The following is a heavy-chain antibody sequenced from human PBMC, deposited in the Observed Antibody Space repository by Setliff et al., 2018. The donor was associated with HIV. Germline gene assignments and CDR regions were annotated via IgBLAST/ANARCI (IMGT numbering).Heavy chain of an antibody. V-gene: IGHV3-72*01. D-gene: IGHD1-26*01. Sequence: GGSLRLSCAVSGFIFSDHYMDWVRQAPGKGLEWVGRTRNKANSYTTEYSTSVKGRFTISRDNSKHSLYLQLNSLKTEDTAVYYCARGEAGFDSGYVDYWGQGTLVTVSS. CDR1: GFIFSDHY. CDR2: TRNKANSYTT. CDR3: ARGEAGFDSGYVDY. J-gene: IGHJ4*02.